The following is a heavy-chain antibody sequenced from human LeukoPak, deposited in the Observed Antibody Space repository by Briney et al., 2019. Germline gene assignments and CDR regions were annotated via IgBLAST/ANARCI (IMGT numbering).Heavy chain of an antibody. J-gene: IGHJ4*02. Sequence: SETLSLTCAVYGGSFSGYYWSWIRQPPGKGLEWIGEINHSGSTNYNPSLKSRVTISVDTSKNQFSLKLSSVTAADTAVYYCARDVRSSSWYYYWGQGTLVTVSP. CDR1: GGSFSGYY. D-gene: IGHD6-13*01. CDR3: ARDVRSSSWYYY. CDR2: INHSGST. V-gene: IGHV4-34*01.